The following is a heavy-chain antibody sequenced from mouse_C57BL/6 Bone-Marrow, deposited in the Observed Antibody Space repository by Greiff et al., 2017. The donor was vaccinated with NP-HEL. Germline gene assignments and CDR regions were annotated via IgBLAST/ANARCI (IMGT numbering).Heavy chain of an antibody. D-gene: IGHD1-1*01. CDR2: ICPRSGNT. CDR3: ARRYYYGSSFDY. CDR1: GYTFTSYG. V-gene: IGHV1-81*01. Sequence: VKLLESGAELARPGASVKLSCTASGYTFTSYGISWVKQRPGQGLEWIGDICPRSGNTYYNENFKGKATLTADKSSSTAYMELRSLTSEDSAVYFCARRYYYGSSFDYWGQGTTLTVSS. J-gene: IGHJ2*01.